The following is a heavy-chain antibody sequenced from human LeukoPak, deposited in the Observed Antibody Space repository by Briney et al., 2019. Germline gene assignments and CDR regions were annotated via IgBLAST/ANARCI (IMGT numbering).Heavy chain of an antibody. Sequence: SVKVSCKASGGTFTSYAISRVRQAPGQGLEWMGGIIPIFGTANYVQKFQGRVTITADESTSTAYMELSSLRSEDTAVYYCAREGCSSTSCHGYFDYWGQGTLVTVSS. CDR3: AREGCSSTSCHGYFDY. CDR1: GGTFTSYA. CDR2: IIPIFGTA. V-gene: IGHV1-69*01. D-gene: IGHD2-2*01. J-gene: IGHJ4*02.